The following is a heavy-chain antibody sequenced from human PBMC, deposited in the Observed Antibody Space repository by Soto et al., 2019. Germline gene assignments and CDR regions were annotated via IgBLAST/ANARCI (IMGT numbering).Heavy chain of an antibody. CDR1: GGSITSYY. V-gene: IGHV4-59*01. D-gene: IGHD3-16*02. J-gene: IGHJ5*02. CDR3: ARERFTMIGGVIKTAWFDP. CDR2: ISNTGTS. Sequence: SETLSLTCSVSGGSITSYYWNRIRQAPGKGLEWIGYISNTGTSYYNPSLRSRVTISADTSKNQFSLKMTSVTAADSAVYFCARERFTMIGGVIKTAWFDPWGPGTLVTVSS.